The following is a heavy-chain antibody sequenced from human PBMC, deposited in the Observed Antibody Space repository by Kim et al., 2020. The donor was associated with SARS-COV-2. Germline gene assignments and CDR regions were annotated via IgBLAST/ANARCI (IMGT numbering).Heavy chain of an antibody. CDR2: ISYDGSDI. V-gene: IGHV3-30*04. D-gene: IGHD3-16*01. CDR1: GFTFRSYA. J-gene: IGHJ4*02. CDR3: ARDMIGRYTVVY. Sequence: GGSLRLSCGAYGFTFRSYAIHWVRQVPGKGLGWITFISYDGSDIFYADSGKGRFSVSSENFKNTVYLQMNSLRPEDTAVYYCARDMIGRYTVVYWGLGTLVTVYS.